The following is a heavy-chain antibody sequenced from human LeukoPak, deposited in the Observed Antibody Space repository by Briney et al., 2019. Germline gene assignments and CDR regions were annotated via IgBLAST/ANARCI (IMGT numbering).Heavy chain of an antibody. CDR2: IKSKTDGGTT. Sequence: GGSLRLSCAASGFTFSNAWMSWVRQDPGKGLEWVGRIKSKTDGGTTDYAAPVKGRYTISRDDSKNTLYLQMNSLKTEDTAVYYCTTGPPPILASGGSLLDYWGQGTLVTVSS. J-gene: IGHJ4*02. CDR3: TTGPPPILASGGSLLDY. V-gene: IGHV3-15*01. D-gene: IGHD2-15*01. CDR1: GFTFSNAW.